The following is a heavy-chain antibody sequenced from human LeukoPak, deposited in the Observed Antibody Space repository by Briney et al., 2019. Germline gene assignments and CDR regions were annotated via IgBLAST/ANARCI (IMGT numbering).Heavy chain of an antibody. Sequence: KTSETLSLTCTVSGGSISSSSYYWGWIRQPPGKGLEWIGSIYYSGSTYYNPSLKSRVTMSVDTSKNQFSLKLSSVTAADTAVYYCARRTIFADAAALWGQGTLVTVSS. CDR3: ARRTIFADAAAL. J-gene: IGHJ4*02. D-gene: IGHD3-3*01. CDR2: IYYSGST. V-gene: IGHV4-39*01. CDR1: GGSISSSSYY.